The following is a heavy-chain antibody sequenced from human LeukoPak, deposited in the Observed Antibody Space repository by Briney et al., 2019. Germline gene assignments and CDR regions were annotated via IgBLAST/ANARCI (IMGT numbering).Heavy chain of an antibody. CDR1: GFTFSNAW. CDR3: ARDTSGYTFDD. CDR2: ISATSNYI. D-gene: IGHD5-18*01. V-gene: IGHV3-21*01. Sequence: GGSLRLSCAASGFTFSNAWMSWVRQAPGKGLEWVSSISATSNYIYYADSVKGRFTISRDNAKNSLYLQMNSLRAEDTAVYYCARDTSGYTFDDWGQGTLVTVSS. J-gene: IGHJ4*02.